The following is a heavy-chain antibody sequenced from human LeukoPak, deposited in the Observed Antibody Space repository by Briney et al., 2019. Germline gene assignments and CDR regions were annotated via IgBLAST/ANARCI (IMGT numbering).Heavy chain of an antibody. V-gene: IGHV4-38-2*02. Sequence: SETLSLTCTVSGYSIRSGYYWAWIRHPPGKGREWIGSIYHSGSTYYNPSLKSRVNISVDTSKNQFSLKLSSVTAAVTAVYYCARWRGYPTGIYFDSWGQGTLVTVSS. CDR1: GYSIRSGYY. CDR2: IYHSGST. D-gene: IGHD1-1*01. J-gene: IGHJ4*02. CDR3: ARWRGYPTGIYFDS.